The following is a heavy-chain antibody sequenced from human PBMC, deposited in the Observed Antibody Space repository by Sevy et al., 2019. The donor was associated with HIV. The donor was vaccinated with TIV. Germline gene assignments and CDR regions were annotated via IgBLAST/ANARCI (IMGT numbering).Heavy chain of an antibody. V-gene: IGHV3-7*01. CDR2: IKYDGSEI. CDR3: ARITGWRFDY. CDR1: GFNINTYW. J-gene: IGHJ4*02. D-gene: IGHD6-19*01. Sequence: GGSLRLSCAASGFNINTYWMNWVRQAPGKGLEWVANIKYDGSEIYYVDSVRGRFTISKDNARNLVYLQMNSLRAEDTAVYYCARITGWRFDYWGQGTLVTVSS.